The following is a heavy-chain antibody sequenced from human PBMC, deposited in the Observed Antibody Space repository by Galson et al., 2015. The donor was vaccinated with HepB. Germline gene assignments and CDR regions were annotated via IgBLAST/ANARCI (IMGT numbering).Heavy chain of an antibody. CDR2: INPNSGGT. J-gene: IGHJ6*02. D-gene: IGHD4-17*01. V-gene: IGHV1-2*06. CDR1: AYTFTDYY. CDR3: ARRERVTTSFPSGYYYGTDV. Sequence: SVKVSCKASAYTFTDYYVHWVRQAPGQGLEWMGRINPNSGGTNYAQKFQGRVTMTRDTSISTAYMELSRLTPDDTAVYYCARRERVTTSFPSGYYYGTDVWGQGTTVTVSS.